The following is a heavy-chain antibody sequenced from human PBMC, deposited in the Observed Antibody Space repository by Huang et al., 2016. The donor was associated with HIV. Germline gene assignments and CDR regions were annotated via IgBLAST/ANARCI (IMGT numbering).Heavy chain of an antibody. J-gene: IGHJ4*02. V-gene: IGHV4-4*07. CDR2: VYSSGST. Sequence: QLQLQESGPGLLKPSETLSLTCNVSGGSMSSYYWNWIRQTAGKGLEWIGRVYSSGSTTYSPSLKSRVTMLVDTPMNQFFLKLRSVTAADTAIYYCARGTVTNNFDHWGQGTLVTVSS. CDR1: GGSMSSYY. D-gene: IGHD4-17*01. CDR3: ARGTVTNNFDH.